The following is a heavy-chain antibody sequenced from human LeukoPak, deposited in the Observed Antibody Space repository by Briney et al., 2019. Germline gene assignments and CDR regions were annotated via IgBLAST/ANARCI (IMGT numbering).Heavy chain of an antibody. V-gene: IGHV1-69*06. CDR1: GGTFISYA. CDR2: IIPIFGTA. J-gene: IGHJ4*02. Sequence: SVKVSCKASGGTFISYAISWVRQAPGQGLEWMGGIIPIFGTANYAQKFQGRVTITADKSTGTAYMELSSLRSEDTAVYYCAGSYYKSYFDYWGQGTLVTVSS. D-gene: IGHD3-10*01. CDR3: AGSYYKSYFDY.